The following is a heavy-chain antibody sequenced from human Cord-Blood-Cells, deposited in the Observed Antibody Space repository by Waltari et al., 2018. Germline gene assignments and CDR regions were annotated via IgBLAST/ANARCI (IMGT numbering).Heavy chain of an antibody. CDR2: IIPIFGTA. CDR3: ARSFVTLEWLFWFDP. Sequence: QVQLVQSGAEVKKPGSSVKVSCKASVGTFSSYASRWVRPAPGQGLEWMGGIIPIFGTANYAQKFQGRVTITADESTSTAYMELSSLRSEDTAVYYCARSFVTLEWLFWFDPWGQGTLVTVSS. D-gene: IGHD3-3*01. V-gene: IGHV1-69*01. CDR1: VGTFSSYA. J-gene: IGHJ5*02.